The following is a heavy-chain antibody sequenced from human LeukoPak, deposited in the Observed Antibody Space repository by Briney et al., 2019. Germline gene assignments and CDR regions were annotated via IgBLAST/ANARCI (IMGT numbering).Heavy chain of an antibody. CDR3: AREGFTSSWLYYYYYMDV. J-gene: IGHJ6*03. CDR2: IKQDGNEK. V-gene: IGHV3-7*01. CDR1: GFTFTNYW. D-gene: IGHD6-13*01. Sequence: GGSLRLSCAASGFTFTNYWMSWVRQAPGTGLEWVANIKQDGNEKYYVDSVRGRFTITRDNAKNSLYLQMNSLRPEDTAIYYCAREGFTSSWLYYYYYMDVWDKGTTVTVSS.